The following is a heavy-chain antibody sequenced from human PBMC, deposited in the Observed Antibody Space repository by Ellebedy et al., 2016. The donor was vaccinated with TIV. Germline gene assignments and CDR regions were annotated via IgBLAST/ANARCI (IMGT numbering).Heavy chain of an antibody. V-gene: IGHV2-5*01. CDR2: IYWNYDE. Sequence: SGPTLVKPTQTLTLTCSFSGFSLDSVGVGVGWIRQPPGKALEWLALIYWNYDERYIPSLRKRLIISKDTSKNQVLLTLTNVDPLDTATYYCARRPRIAVAGSHYFDHWGQGALVTVSS. D-gene: IGHD6-19*01. CDR1: GFSLDSVGVG. J-gene: IGHJ4*02. CDR3: ARRPRIAVAGSHYFDH.